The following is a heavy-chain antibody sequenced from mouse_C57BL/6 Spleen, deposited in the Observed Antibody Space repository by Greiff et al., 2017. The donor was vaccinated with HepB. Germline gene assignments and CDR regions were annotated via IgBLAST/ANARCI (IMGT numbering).Heavy chain of an antibody. CDR3: AREANWEAWFAY. CDR1: GYAFSSSW. V-gene: IGHV1-82*01. D-gene: IGHD4-1*02. J-gene: IGHJ3*01. CDR2: IYPGDGDT. Sequence: LQESGPELVKPGASVKISCKASGYAFSSSWMNWVKQRPGKGLEWIGRIYPGDGDTNYNGKFKGKATLTADKSSSTAYMQLSSLTSEDSAVYFCAREANWEAWFAYWGQGTLVTVSA.